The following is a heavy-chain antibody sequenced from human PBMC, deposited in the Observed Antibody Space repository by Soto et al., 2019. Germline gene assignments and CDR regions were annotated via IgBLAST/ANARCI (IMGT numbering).Heavy chain of an antibody. D-gene: IGHD3-22*01. CDR2: IWYDGSNK. CDR1: GFTFSSYG. CDR3: ARDRLEYYYDSSGQYYYYGMDV. V-gene: IGHV3-33*01. J-gene: IGHJ6*02. Sequence: LRLSCAASGFTFSSYGMHWVRQAPGKGLEWVAVIWYDGSNKYYADSVKGRFTISRDNSKNTLYLQMNSLRAEDTAVYYCARDRLEYYYDSSGQYYYYGMDVWGQGTTVTVSS.